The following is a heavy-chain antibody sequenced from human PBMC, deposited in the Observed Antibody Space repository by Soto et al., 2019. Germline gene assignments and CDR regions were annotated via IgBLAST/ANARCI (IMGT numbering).Heavy chain of an antibody. D-gene: IGHD3-3*01. CDR2: IYYSGST. Sequence: SETLYLTCTVSGGSISSYYWSWIRQPPGKGLEWIGYIYYSGSTNYNPSLKSRVTISVDTSKNQFSLKLSSVTAADTAVYYCARQDFWSGYTFDYWGQGTLVTVSS. V-gene: IGHV4-59*08. J-gene: IGHJ4*02. CDR3: ARQDFWSGYTFDY. CDR1: GGSISSYY.